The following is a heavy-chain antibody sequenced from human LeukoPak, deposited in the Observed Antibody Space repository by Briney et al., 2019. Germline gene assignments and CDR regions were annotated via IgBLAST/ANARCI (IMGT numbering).Heavy chain of an antibody. CDR3: ARGVRNSLFGELLFLSGHRKAPGPRSFDY. CDR2: INHSGST. V-gene: IGHV4-34*01. CDR1: GGSFSGYY. D-gene: IGHD3-10*02. Sequence: SETLSLTCAVYGGSFSGYYWSWIRQPPGKGLEWIGEINHSGSTNYNPSLKSRVTISVDTSKNQFSLKLSSVTAADTAVYYCARGVRNSLFGELLFLSGHRKAPGPRSFDYWGQGTLVTVSS. J-gene: IGHJ4*02.